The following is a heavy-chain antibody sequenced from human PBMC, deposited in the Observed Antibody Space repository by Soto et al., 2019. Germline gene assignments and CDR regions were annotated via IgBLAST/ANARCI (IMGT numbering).Heavy chain of an antibody. CDR2: INHSGST. D-gene: IGHD6-13*01. J-gene: IGHJ5*02. V-gene: IGHV4-34*01. Sequence: SETLSLTCAVYGGSFSGYYWSWIRQPPGKGLEWIGEINHSGSTNYNPSLKSRVTISVDTSKNQFSLKLSSVTAADTAVYYCARRSQQKLVRGVNWFDPWGQGTPVTVSS. CDR1: GGSFSGYY. CDR3: ARRSQQKLVRGVNWFDP.